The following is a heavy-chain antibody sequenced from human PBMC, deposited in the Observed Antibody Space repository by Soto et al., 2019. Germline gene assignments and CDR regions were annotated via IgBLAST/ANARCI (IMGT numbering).Heavy chain of an antibody. CDR3: GRDLYQSVFYYGMDV. D-gene: IGHD2-2*01. V-gene: IGHV1-18*01. J-gene: IGHJ6*02. CDR1: GYTFTSYG. Sequence: QVQLMQSGAEVKKPGASVKVSCKASGYTFTSYGISWVRQAPGQGLEWMGWISTYNGNTNYAQKLHGRVTITTDTFTSTADMEMRSLRSDDTAVYYCGRDLYQSVFYYGMDVCGQGTTVSVSS. CDR2: ISTYNGNT.